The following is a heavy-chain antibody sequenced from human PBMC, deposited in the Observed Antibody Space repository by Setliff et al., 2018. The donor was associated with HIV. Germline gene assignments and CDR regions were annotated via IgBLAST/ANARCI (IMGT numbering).Heavy chain of an antibody. CDR1: GFTLHEYT. J-gene: IGHJ3*01. CDR2: ISWNGDST. CDR3: TNKPENSNSFEV. Sequence: GGSLRLSCAASGFTLHEYTMTWVRQAPGKGLEWICGISWNGDSTNYADSVKGRFTISRDNAKNSLFLEMTNLRAEDTAFYYCTNKPENSNSFEVWGQGTVVTVSS. D-gene: IGHD2-21*01. V-gene: IGHV3-20*04.